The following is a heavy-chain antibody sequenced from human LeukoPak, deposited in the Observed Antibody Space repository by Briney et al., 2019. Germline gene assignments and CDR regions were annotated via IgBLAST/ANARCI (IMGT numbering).Heavy chain of an antibody. CDR3: ARDYYDSSGYIDY. V-gene: IGHV3-30-3*01. D-gene: IGHD3-22*01. CDR2: ISYDGSNK. J-gene: IGHJ4*02. Sequence: GGSLRLSCAASGFTFSSYAMHWVRQAPGKGLEWVAVISYDGSNKYYADSVKGRFTISRDNSKNTLYLQMNSLRAEDTAVYYCARDYYDSSGYIDYRGQGTLVTVSS. CDR1: GFTFSSYA.